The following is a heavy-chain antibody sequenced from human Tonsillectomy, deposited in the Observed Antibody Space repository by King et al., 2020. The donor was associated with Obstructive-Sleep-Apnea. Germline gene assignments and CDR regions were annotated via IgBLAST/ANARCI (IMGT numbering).Heavy chain of an antibody. J-gene: IGHJ4*02. V-gene: IGHV3-21*01. D-gene: IGHD5-18*01. CDR3: ARQWGLYNFGYPLDY. CDR2: IDSNSNYI. Sequence: QLVESGGGLVKPGGSLRLSCAASGFTFSSYSMSWIRQAPGKGLEWVSSIDSNSNYIYYRDSVMGRFSISRDNAKNSLYLQMISVRAEDTAVYYCARQWGLYNFGYPLDYWGQGTLVTVSS. CDR1: GFTFSSYS.